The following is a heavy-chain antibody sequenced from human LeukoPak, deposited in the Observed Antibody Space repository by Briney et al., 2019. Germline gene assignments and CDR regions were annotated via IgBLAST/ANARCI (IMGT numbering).Heavy chain of an antibody. D-gene: IGHD6-19*01. J-gene: IGHJ6*02. V-gene: IGHV3-43*02. CDR2: ISGDGGST. Sequence: GGSLRLSCAASGFTFDDYAMHWVRQAPGKGLEWVSLISGDGGSTYYADSVKGRFTISRDNSKNSLYLQMNSLRTEGTALYYCAKDIAVAGPYYYYYGMDVWGQGTTVTVSS. CDR1: GFTFDDYA. CDR3: AKDIAVAGPYYYYYGMDV.